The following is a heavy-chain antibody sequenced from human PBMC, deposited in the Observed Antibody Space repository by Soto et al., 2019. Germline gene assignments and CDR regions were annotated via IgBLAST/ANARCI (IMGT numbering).Heavy chain of an antibody. CDR2: IYPGDSDT. CDR1: GYSFTKYW. D-gene: IGHD3-9*01. CDR3: ARLLRLTHPTDAFDI. J-gene: IGHJ3*02. Sequence: GESLKISCKGSGYSFTKYWIGWVRQMPGKGLEWMGIIYPGDSDTRYSPSFQGQVTISADKSISTAYLQWNSLKASDTAMYYCARLLRLTHPTDAFDIWGQGTMVTVSS. V-gene: IGHV5-51*01.